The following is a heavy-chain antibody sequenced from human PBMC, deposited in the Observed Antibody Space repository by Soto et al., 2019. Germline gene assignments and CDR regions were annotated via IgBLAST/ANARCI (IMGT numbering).Heavy chain of an antibody. D-gene: IGHD3-10*01. CDR2: VYYTGST. V-gene: IGHV4-39*01. CDR3: ACHRYGLGRKGLGDY. J-gene: IGHJ4*02. CDR1: GGFISNNNYY. Sequence: QLQLQESGPGLLKPSETLCLSCCVSGGFISNNNYYWGWIRQSPGRGLEWIAGVYYTGSTYYNPSLRSRVTMSVDTSKNQFSLMLTSLSAADTAVYYCACHRYGLGRKGLGDYWGQGTLVTVSS.